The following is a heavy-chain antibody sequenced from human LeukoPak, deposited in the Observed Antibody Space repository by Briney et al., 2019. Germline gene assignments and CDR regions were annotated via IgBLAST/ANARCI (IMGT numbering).Heavy chain of an antibody. D-gene: IGHD3-16*02. CDR2: INHSGST. J-gene: IGHJ4*02. CDR1: GGSFSGYY. Sequence: SSETLSLTCAVYGGSFSGYYWSWIRQPPGKGLEWIGEINHSGSTNYNPSLKSRVTISVDTSKNQFSLKLCSVTAADTAVYYCARERDYVWGSYRFFDYWGQGTLVTVSS. CDR3: ARERDYVWGSYRFFDY. V-gene: IGHV4-34*01.